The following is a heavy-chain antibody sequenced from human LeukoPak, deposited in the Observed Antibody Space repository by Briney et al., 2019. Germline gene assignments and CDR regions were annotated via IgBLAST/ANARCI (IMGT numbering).Heavy chain of an antibody. CDR3: ARQVTGYWGSDYYYMDV. V-gene: IGHV5-51*01. CDR2: IYPGDSDT. J-gene: IGHJ6*03. D-gene: IGHD2-8*02. Sequence: GESLKISCKGSGYSFTSYWIGWVRQMPGKGLEWMGIIYPGDSDTRYSPSFQGLVTISADKSISTAYLQWSSLKASDTAMYYCARQVTGYWGSDYYYMDVWGKGTTVTVSS. CDR1: GYSFTSYW.